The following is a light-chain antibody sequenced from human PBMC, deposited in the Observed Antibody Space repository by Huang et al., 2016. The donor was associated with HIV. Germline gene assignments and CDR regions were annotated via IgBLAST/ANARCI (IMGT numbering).Light chain of an antibody. J-gene: IGKJ1*01. CDR2: DAS. V-gene: IGKV3-11*01. Sequence: EIVLTQSPATLSLSPGDRATLSCRASQSVGSYLAWYQQKPGQTPRLLIYDASNRATGIPARFSGSGSGTDFTLTINSLEPEDSVVYYCQHRSNRPPPTFGQGTKV. CDR1: QSVGSY. CDR3: QHRSNRPPPT.